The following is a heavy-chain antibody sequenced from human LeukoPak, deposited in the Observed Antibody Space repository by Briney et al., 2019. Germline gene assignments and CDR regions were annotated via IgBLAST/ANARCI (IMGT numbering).Heavy chain of an antibody. CDR3: ARGGIAVAGHTLDY. V-gene: IGHV4-34*01. Sequence: PSETLSLTCAVYGGSFSGYYWSWIRQPPGKGLEWIGEINHSGSTDYNPSLKSRVTISVDTSKNQFSLKLGSVTAADTAVYYCARGGIAVAGHTLDYWGQGTLVTVSS. D-gene: IGHD6-19*01. J-gene: IGHJ4*02. CDR1: GGSFSGYY. CDR2: INHSGST.